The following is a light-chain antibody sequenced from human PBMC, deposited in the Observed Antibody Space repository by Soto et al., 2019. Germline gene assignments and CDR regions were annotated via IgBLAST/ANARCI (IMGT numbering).Light chain of an antibody. V-gene: IGKV3-15*01. Sequence: EILMTHSPATLSVSPGERATLSCRASQSVSSNLAWYQQKPGQAPRLLIYGASSRATGIPARFSGSGSGTEFTLTISSLQPEDVAVYYCQQYNNWPPYTFAQGTKLEIK. CDR1: QSVSSN. CDR2: GAS. J-gene: IGKJ2*01. CDR3: QQYNNWPPYT.